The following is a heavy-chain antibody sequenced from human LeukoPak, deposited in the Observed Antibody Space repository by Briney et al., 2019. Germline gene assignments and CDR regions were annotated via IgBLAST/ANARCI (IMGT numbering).Heavy chain of an antibody. CDR1: GFTFSTYA. V-gene: IGHV3-30*04. Sequence: GGSLRLSCAASGFTFSTYAMNWVRQAPGKGLEWVAVISYDGRQNYYADSVKGRFTISRDNGKKSLYLQMNSLRAEDTAVYYCSRGQGCAYWGQGTLVTVSS. CDR3: SRGQGCAY. J-gene: IGHJ4*02. CDR2: ISYDGRQN. D-gene: IGHD2-8*01.